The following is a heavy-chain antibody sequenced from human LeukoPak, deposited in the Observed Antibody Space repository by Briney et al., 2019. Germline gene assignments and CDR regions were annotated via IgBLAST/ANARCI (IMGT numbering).Heavy chain of an antibody. CDR2: ISYDGSNK. CDR1: GFPFSSYG. J-gene: IGHJ4*02. V-gene: IGHV3-30*18. Sequence: GRSLRLSCAASGFPFSSYGMHWVREAPGKGLEWVAVISYDGSNKYYADSVKGRFTISRDNSKNTLYLQMNSLRAEDTAVYYCAKPQTRPTDYFDYWGQGTLVTVSS. CDR3: AKPQTRPTDYFDY. D-gene: IGHD4-17*01.